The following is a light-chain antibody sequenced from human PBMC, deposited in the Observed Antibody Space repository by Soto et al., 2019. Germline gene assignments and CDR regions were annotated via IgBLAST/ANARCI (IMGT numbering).Light chain of an antibody. Sequence: EIVTTQSPATVSVSPGARATLYCRASQSVGNNLAWYQQKTGQAPSLFIFGASVRATGVPDRFSGSGCVTEFTLSISNMQSEDSAGYYCQQYENWPPLFTFCPVTKVDIK. J-gene: IGKJ3*01. CDR1: QSVGNN. V-gene: IGKV3-15*01. CDR3: QQYENWPPLFT. CDR2: GAS.